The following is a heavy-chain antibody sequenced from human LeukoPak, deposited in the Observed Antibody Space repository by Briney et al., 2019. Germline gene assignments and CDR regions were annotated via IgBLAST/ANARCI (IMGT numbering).Heavy chain of an antibody. V-gene: IGHV3-21*01. CDR2: ISSSSSYI. CDR1: GFTFSSYS. Sequence: GGSLRLSCAASGFTFSSYSMNWVRQAPGKGLEWVSSISSSSSYIYYADSVKGRFTISRDNAKNSLYLQMDSLRAEDTAVYYCARDSSSWTWAQFDYWGQGTLVTVSS. J-gene: IGHJ4*02. D-gene: IGHD6-13*01. CDR3: ARDSSSWTWAQFDY.